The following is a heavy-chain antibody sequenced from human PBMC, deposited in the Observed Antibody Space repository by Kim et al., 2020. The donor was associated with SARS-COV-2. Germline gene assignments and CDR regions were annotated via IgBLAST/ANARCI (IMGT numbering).Heavy chain of an antibody. V-gene: IGHV3-53*01. J-gene: IGHJ4*02. D-gene: IGHD2-2*02. Sequence: GGSLRLSCAASGFSVSSNYMSWVRQAPGKGLEWVSVIYNSGNTYYTDSVKGRFTVSRDNSKNTLYLQMSSLRAEDTAMYYCARDLYTYGADWGQGTLVIVSS. CDR2: IYNSGNT. CDR1: GFSVSSNY. CDR3: ARDLYTYGAD.